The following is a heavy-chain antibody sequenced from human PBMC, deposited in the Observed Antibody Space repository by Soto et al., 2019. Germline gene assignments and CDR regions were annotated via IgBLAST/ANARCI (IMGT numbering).Heavy chain of an antibody. J-gene: IGHJ6*02. D-gene: IGHD5-18*01. V-gene: IGHV3-48*02. CDR2: ISSSSSTI. CDR3: ARSQEAIQLWPTSPEYYGMDV. CDR1: GFTFSSYS. Sequence: PGGSLRLSCAASGFTFSSYSMNWVRQAPGKGLEWVSYISSSSSTIYYADSVKGRFTISRDNAKNSLYLQMNSLRDEDTAVYYCARSQEAIQLWPTSPEYYGMDVWGQGTTVTVSS.